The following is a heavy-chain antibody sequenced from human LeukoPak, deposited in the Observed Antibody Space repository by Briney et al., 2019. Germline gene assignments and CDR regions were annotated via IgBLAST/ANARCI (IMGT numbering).Heavy chain of an antibody. V-gene: IGHV1-2*02. CDR2: INPNSGGT. CDR3: ASQTLVAGKILH. CDR1: GGTFSSYA. D-gene: IGHD2-15*01. J-gene: IGHJ4*02. Sequence: GASVKVSCKASGGTFSSYAISWVRQAPGQGLEWMGWINPNSGGTKYAQKFQGRVTMTRDTSISTAYMELSRLRSDDTAVYYCASQTLVAGKILHWAKGTLVTVS.